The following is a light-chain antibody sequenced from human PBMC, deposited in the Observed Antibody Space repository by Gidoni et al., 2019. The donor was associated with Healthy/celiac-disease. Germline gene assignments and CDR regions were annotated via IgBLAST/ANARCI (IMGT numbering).Light chain of an antibody. CDR1: QDISNY. V-gene: IGKV1-33*01. CDR3: QQYDNVPYT. CDR2: DAS. Sequence: IQVNQAPSSLSASVGDRVTITCQASQDISNYLNWYQQKPGKGPKLLIYDASNLETGVPSRFSGSGSGTDFTFTISSLQPEDIATYYCQQYDNVPYTFGQGTKVEIK. J-gene: IGKJ2*01.